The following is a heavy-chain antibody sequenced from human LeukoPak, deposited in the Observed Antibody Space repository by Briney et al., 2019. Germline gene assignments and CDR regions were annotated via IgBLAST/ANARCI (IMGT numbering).Heavy chain of an antibody. CDR3: ARDPHSYSSSWYFDY. CDR2: IIPIFGTA. D-gene: IGHD6-13*01. CDR1: GGTFSSYA. V-gene: IGHV1-69*13. J-gene: IGHJ4*02. Sequence: SMKVSCKASGGTFSSYAISWVRQAPGQGLEWMGGIIPIFGTANYAQKFQGRVTITADESTSTAYMELSSLRSEDTAVYYCARDPHSYSSSWYFDYWGQGTLVTVSS.